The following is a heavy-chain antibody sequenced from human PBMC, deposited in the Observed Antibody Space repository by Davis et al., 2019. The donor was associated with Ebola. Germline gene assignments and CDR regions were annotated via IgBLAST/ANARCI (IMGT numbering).Heavy chain of an antibody. CDR1: GYTFTGYY. CDR2: ISAYNGNT. Sequence: ASVKVSCKASGYTFTGYYMHWVRQAPGQGLEWMGWISAYNGNTNYAQKFQGRVTMTRDTSTSTVYMELSSLRSDDTAVYYCARVDGRLELLYYYYYYMDVWGKGTTVTVSS. D-gene: IGHD1-7*01. J-gene: IGHJ6*03. V-gene: IGHV1-2*02. CDR3: ARVDGRLELLYYYYYYMDV.